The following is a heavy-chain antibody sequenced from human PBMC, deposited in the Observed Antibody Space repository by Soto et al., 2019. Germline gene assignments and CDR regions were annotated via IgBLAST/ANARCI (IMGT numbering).Heavy chain of an antibody. CDR1: GGSFSGYY. J-gene: IGHJ6*02. CDR2: INHSGST. CDR3: ARSPPNYYYGMDV. Sequence: SETLSLTCAVYGGSFSGYYWSWIRQPPGKGLEWIGEINHSGSTNYNPSLKSRVTISVDTSKNQVSLKLSSVTAADTAVYYCARSPPNYYYGMDVWGQGTTVTVSS. V-gene: IGHV4-34*01.